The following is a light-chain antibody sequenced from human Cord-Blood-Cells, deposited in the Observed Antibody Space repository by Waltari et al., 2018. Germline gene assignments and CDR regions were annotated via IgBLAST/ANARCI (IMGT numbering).Light chain of an antibody. CDR2: DVS. J-gene: IGLJ3*02. CDR3: SSYTSSSTWV. CDR1: SSYVGVYNY. Sequence: QSALTQPASVSGSPGQSLTLSCTGTSSYVGVYNYVSWYQQHPGKAPILMIYDVSKRPSGVSNRFSGSKSGNTASLTISGLQAEDEADYYCSSYTSSSTWVFGGGTKLTVL. V-gene: IGLV2-14*01.